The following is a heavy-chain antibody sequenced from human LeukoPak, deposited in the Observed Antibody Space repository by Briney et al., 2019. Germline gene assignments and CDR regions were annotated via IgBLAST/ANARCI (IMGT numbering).Heavy chain of an antibody. CDR2: GDYSGGT. CDR1: GDSFSSVTDY. CDR3: AGERGEEYSSGWYKTNYFYN. Sequence: SETLSLTCTVSGDSFSSVTDYWAWIRQPPGKGLEWIASGDYSGGTYYNPSLESRVAISADMSKNQISLKLTSVTGADTAVYYCAGERGEEYSSGWYKTNYFYNWGQGIRVTVSS. J-gene: IGHJ4*02. V-gene: IGHV4-39*07. D-gene: IGHD6-19*01.